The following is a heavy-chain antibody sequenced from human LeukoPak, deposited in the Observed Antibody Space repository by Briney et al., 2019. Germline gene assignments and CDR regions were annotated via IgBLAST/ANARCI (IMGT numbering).Heavy chain of an antibody. CDR1: GCTFSSYS. Sequence: GGSLRLSCAASGCTFSSYSMNWVRQAPGKGLGWDSSISISNSYIYYADSVKGRFTISRDNAKNSLYLQMNSLRAEDTAVYYCARENGLQLCDFGWEAFDIWGQGTMVTVSS. CDR3: ARENGLQLCDFGWEAFDI. J-gene: IGHJ3*02. CDR2: ISISNSYI. V-gene: IGHV3-21*01. D-gene: IGHD5-18*01.